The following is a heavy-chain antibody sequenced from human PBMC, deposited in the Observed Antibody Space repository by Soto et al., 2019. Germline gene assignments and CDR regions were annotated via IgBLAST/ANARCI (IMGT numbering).Heavy chain of an antibody. Sequence: AETLSLTCTVSGGAIISSSYYWCWIRQPPGKGLEWIGSIYYSGSTYYNPSLKSRVTISVDTSKNQFSLKLSSVTAADTAVYYCARQGCSSTSCYSSSYYYYYGMDVWGQGTTVTVSS. CDR1: GGAIISSSYY. J-gene: IGHJ6*02. D-gene: IGHD2-2*02. CDR3: ARQGCSSTSCYSSSYYYYYGMDV. V-gene: IGHV4-39*01. CDR2: IYYSGST.